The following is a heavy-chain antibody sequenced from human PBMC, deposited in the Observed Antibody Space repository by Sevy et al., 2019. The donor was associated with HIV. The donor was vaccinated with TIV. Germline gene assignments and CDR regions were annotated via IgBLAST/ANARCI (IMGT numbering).Heavy chain of an antibody. CDR3: ARDCSSATCLWGMDV. CDR1: GFVFSDYW. Sequence: GGSLRLSCAASGFVFSDYWMSWVRQAPGKGLEWVANIKRDGSEKHYVASVKGRFTISRDNAKTSLYLQMNSLRGEDTAVYYCARDCSSATCLWGMDVWGQGTMVTVSS. D-gene: IGHD2-2*01. J-gene: IGHJ6*02. V-gene: IGHV3-7*03. CDR2: IKRDGSEK.